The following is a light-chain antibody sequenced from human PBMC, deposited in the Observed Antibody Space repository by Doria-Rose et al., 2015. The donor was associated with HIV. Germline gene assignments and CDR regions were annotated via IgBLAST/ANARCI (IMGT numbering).Light chain of an antibody. CDR3: QQRSNWPTWT. J-gene: IGKJ1*01. V-gene: IGKV3-11*01. CDR2: DAS. Sequence: VLTQPPATLSLPPGARATLSCRASQRVSRYLAWYQQKPRQAPRLLIYDASNRAAGIPARFSGSGSGTDFTLTISSLEPEDFAVYYCQQRSNWPTWTFGQGTKVEIK. CDR1: QRVSRY.